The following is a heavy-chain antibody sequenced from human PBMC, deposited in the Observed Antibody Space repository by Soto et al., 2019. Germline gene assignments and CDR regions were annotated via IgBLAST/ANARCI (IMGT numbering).Heavy chain of an antibody. J-gene: IGHJ4*02. Sequence: ASVKVSCKASGYTFNKYYIHWVRQAPGQGLEWMGLINPNTGGINHAQNFQDRVTMTWDTSISTAYMELSSLRSDDTAVYYCARESEDLTSNFDYWGQGTLVTVSS. V-gene: IGHV1-2*02. CDR2: INPNTGGI. CDR1: GYTFNKYY. CDR3: ARESEDLTSNFDY.